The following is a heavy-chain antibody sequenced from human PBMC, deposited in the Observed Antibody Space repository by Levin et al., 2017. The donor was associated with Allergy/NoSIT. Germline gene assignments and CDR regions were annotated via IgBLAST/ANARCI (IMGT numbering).Heavy chain of an antibody. Sequence: SCAASGFTFSMYWVSWVRQAPGKGLEWVANIKEDGSDKYYVDSVRGRFTISRDNAENSLYLQRNSLRAEDTAVYYCATSPTRLPRGFWGQGTLVTVSS. J-gene: IGHJ4*02. CDR2: IKEDGSDK. CDR3: ATSPTRLPRGF. D-gene: IGHD3-9*01. CDR1: GFTFSMYW. V-gene: IGHV3-7*01.